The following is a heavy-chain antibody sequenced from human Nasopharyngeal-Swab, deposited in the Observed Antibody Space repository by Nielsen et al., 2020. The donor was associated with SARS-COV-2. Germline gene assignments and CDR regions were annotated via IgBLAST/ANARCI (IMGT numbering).Heavy chain of an antibody. D-gene: IGHD3-10*01. CDR2: IYVGGDT. CDR3: ARGDGSGIID. J-gene: IGHJ4*02. Sequence: GRSLRLSCAASGFTVSDKYMNWVRPAPGKGLERVSAIYVGGDTFYADSVKGRFTISRNSLKNTLFLELSSLRVEDTAMYYCARGDGSGIIDWGQGTLVTVSS. V-gene: IGHV3-66*01. CDR1: GFTVSDKY.